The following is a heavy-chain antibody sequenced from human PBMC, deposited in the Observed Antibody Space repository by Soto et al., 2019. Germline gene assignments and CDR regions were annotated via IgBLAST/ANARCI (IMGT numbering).Heavy chain of an antibody. Sequence: GGSLRLSCAASGFTFSSYSMNWVRQAPGKGLEWVSYISSSSSTIYYADSVKGRFTISRDNAKNSLYLQMNSLRDEDTAVYYCARDTIDYYDSSGYYPTSDAFDIWGQGTMVTVSS. CDR2: ISSSSSTI. CDR1: GFTFSSYS. CDR3: ARDTIDYYDSSGYYPTSDAFDI. J-gene: IGHJ3*02. D-gene: IGHD3-22*01. V-gene: IGHV3-48*02.